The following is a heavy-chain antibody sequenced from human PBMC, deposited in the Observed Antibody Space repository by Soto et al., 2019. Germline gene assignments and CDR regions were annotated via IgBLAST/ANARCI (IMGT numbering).Heavy chain of an antibody. J-gene: IGHJ3*01. CDR1: GGSIISDRW. Sequence: SETLSLTCVVPGGSIISDRWWNWVRQPPGKGLEWIGDIYQSGYTNYNPSLKSRVTISVDKSNNQFSLKLNSVTAADTAVYYCASRDPYGDYAHAFDVWGQAXMVTVSS. CDR3: ASRDPYGDYAHAFDV. V-gene: IGHV4-4*02. CDR2: IYQSGYT. D-gene: IGHD4-17*01.